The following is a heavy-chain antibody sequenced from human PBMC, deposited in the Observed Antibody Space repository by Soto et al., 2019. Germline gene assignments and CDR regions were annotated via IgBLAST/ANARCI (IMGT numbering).Heavy chain of an antibody. CDR1: GFTFSSYS. Sequence: GGSLRLSCAASGFTFSSYSMNWVRQAPGKGLEWVSYISSSSSTIYYADSVKGRFTISRDNAKNSLYLQMNSLRDEDTAVYYCARDQGEYSSSFVPTHYWGQGTLVTVSS. D-gene: IGHD6-6*01. CDR2: ISSSSSTI. CDR3: ARDQGEYSSSFVPTHY. J-gene: IGHJ4*02. V-gene: IGHV3-48*02.